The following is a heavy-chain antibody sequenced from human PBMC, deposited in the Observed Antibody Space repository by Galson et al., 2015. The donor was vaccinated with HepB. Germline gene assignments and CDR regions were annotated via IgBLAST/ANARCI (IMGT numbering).Heavy chain of an antibody. CDR1: GFTFNTYG. Sequence: SLRLSCAGSGFTFNTYGMHWVRQAPGKGLEWVALISFDGSNTVYADSMKGRFTISRANSKDTLFLQMDSLRADDTAVYYCAKQSTGTTSGSYYYMDVWGKGTTVTVSS. CDR3: AKQSTGTTSGSYYYMDV. CDR2: ISFDGSNT. D-gene: IGHD1-7*01. J-gene: IGHJ6*03. V-gene: IGHV3-30*18.